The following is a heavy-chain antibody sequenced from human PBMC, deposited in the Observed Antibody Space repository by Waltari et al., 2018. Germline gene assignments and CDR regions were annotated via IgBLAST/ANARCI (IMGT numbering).Heavy chain of an antibody. CDR2: IDPEDGET. D-gene: IGHD3-10*01. CDR3: APLPGGSGQTFDY. V-gene: IGHV1-69-2*01. CDR1: GYTYLDYF. J-gene: IGHJ4*02. Sequence: EVELVQSGAEVKKPGATVKIYCKASGYTYLDYFMHWVQQAPGKGLEWMGRIDPEDGETVYSEKFQGRVTITADTSTDTAYMELSSLTSGDTAVYYCAPLPGGSGQTFDYWGQGTLVTVSS.